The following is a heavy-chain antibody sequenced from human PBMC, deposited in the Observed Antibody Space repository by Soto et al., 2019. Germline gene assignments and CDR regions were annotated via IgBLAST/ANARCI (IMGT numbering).Heavy chain of an antibody. J-gene: IGHJ5*02. CDR2: IWYDGSSK. CDR1: GFTFSSYG. Sequence: QVQLVESGGGVVQPGRSLRLSCAASGFTFSSYGMHWVRQAPGKGLEWVAVIWYDGSSKYYADSVKGRFTISRDNSKNTLYLQMNSLRAEDTAVYYCARDNRIGEGWFDPWGQGTLVTVSS. D-gene: IGHD1-26*01. V-gene: IGHV3-33*01. CDR3: ARDNRIGEGWFDP.